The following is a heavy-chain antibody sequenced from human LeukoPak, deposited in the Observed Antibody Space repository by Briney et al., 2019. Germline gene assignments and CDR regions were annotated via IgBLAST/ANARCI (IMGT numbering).Heavy chain of an antibody. CDR1: GFTFTSDA. J-gene: IGHJ5*02. V-gene: IGHV3-23*01. CDR3: AKCSTSAYTTGWCNWIDP. Sequence: GSLRPSCVASGFTFTSDAMNWVRQAPGKGLEWVSSTVSRGTTQYADSVKGRFTVSRDTSKNTLYLQMNSLRADDTAVYYCAKCSTSAYTTGWCNWIDPWGQGTLVTVSS. CDR2: TVSRGTT. D-gene: IGHD6-19*01.